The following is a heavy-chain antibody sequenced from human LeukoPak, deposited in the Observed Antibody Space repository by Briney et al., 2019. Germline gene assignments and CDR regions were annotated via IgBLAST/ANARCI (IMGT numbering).Heavy chain of an antibody. Sequence: ASVKVSCKASGYTFTGYYMHWVRQAPGQGLEWMGWINPNSGGTNYAQKFQGRVTMTRDTSISIAYMELSRLRSDDTAVYYCARDKVTDSTGYYGPPGPGSSFDIWGQGTMVTVSS. CDR3: ARDKVTDSTGYYGPPGPGSSFDI. D-gene: IGHD3-22*01. CDR2: INPNSGGT. V-gene: IGHV1-2*02. J-gene: IGHJ3*02. CDR1: GYTFTGYY.